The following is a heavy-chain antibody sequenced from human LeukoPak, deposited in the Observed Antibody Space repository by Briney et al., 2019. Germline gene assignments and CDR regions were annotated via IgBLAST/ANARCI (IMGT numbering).Heavy chain of an antibody. J-gene: IGHJ5*02. CDR3: ARMTGYYDILTGYHLPTGSRFDL. V-gene: IGHV3-7*01. CDR2: IKQDGSKK. Sequence: GGSLRLSCAASGFTFSSYWMSWVRQAPGKGLEWVANIKQDGSKKYYVDSVKGRFTISRDNAKNSLYVQMNSLRAEDTAVYYCARMTGYYDILTGYHLPTGSRFDLWGQGTLVTVSS. D-gene: IGHD3-9*01. CDR1: GFTFSSYW.